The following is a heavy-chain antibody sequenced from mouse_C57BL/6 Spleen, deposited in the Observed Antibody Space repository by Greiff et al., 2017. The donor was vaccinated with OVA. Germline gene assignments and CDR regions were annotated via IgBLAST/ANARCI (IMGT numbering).Heavy chain of an antibody. CDR3: ARGDYVWFAY. Sequence: EVKVVESGGGLVKPGGSLKLSCAASGFTFSSYAMSWVRQTPEKRLEWVATISDGGSYTYYPDNVKGRFTISRDNAKNNLYLQMSHLKSEDTAMYYCARGDYVWFAYWGQGTLVTVSA. V-gene: IGHV5-4*03. D-gene: IGHD2-4*01. CDR1: GFTFSSYA. J-gene: IGHJ3*01. CDR2: ISDGGSYT.